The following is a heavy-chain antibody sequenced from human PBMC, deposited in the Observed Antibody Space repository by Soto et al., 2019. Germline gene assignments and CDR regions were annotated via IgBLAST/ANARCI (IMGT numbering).Heavy chain of an antibody. V-gene: IGHV3-7*03. CDR3: AREMHLGSGWGDIDI. D-gene: IGHD6-19*01. Sequence: GGSLRLSCAVSGFTVSAKWMSWVRQAPGKGLEWLANINEDGSKKFHVDSVKGRFTISKDNAKNSLSLQLGSLRADDTAVYYCAREMHLGSGWGDIDIWGRGTMVTVSS. CDR2: INEDGSKK. CDR1: GFTVSAKW. J-gene: IGHJ4*02.